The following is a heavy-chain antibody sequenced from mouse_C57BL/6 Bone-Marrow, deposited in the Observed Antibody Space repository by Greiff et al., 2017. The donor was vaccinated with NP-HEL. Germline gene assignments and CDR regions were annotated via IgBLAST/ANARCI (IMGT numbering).Heavy chain of an antibody. D-gene: IGHD2-3*01. CDR3: ARYDGYSYYAMDY. CDR1: GYAFSSSW. Sequence: VQLQQSGPELVKPGASVKISCKASGYAFSSSWMNWVKQRPGKGLEWIGRIYPGDGDTNYNGKFKGQATLTADKSSSTAYMQLSSLTSEDSAVYFCARYDGYSYYAMDYWGQGTSVTVSS. V-gene: IGHV1-82*01. J-gene: IGHJ4*01. CDR2: IYPGDGDT.